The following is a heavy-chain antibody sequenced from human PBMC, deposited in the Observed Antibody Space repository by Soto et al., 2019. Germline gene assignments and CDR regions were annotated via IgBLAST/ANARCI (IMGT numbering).Heavy chain of an antibody. CDR2: INHSGST. CDR1: CGSFSGYC. J-gene: IGHJ6*02. CDR3: ARAGPIRQLLLLMGYGMDF. V-gene: IGHV4-34*01. Sequence: SETLSLTCAVYCGSFSGYCWSWIRQPPGKGLEWIVEINHSGSTNYNPSLKSRVTISVDTSKNQFSLKLSSVTAADTAVYYCARAGPIRQLLLLMGYGMDFWGQGTTVTVSS. D-gene: IGHD2-15*01.